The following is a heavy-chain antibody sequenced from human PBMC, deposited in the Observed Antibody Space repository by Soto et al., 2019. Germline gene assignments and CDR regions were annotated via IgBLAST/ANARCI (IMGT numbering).Heavy chain of an antibody. Sequence: QVQLVQSGAEVKKPGSSVKVSCKASGGTFSSYTFSWVRQAPGQGLEWMGRIIPILGIADNAQKFQGRVTITADKSTSTAYMELNSLRSEDTAVYYCAREQVILGTYGMDVWGQGTTVTVSS. CDR3: AREQVILGTYGMDV. J-gene: IGHJ6*02. CDR2: IIPILGIA. CDR1: GGTFSSYT. D-gene: IGHD2-15*01. V-gene: IGHV1-69*08.